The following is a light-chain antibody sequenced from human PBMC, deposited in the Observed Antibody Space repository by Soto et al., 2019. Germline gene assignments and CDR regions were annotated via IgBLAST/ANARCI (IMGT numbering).Light chain of an antibody. CDR2: DAS. J-gene: IGKJ1*01. CDR3: QQYGTSPRT. CDR1: QSVSSN. Sequence: EIVMTQSPATLSVSPGERAALSCRASQSVSSNLAWHQQKPGQAPRLLIFDASSRATGIPDRFSGSGSGTDFTLSISRLEPEDFAVYYCQQYGTSPRTFGQGTKVDIK. V-gene: IGKV3-20*01.